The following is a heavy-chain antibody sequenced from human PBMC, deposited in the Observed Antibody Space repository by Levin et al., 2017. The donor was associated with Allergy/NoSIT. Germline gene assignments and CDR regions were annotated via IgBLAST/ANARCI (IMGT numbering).Heavy chain of an antibody. CDR1: GYTFTGYY. CDR2: INPNSGGT. D-gene: IGHD3-10*01. CDR3: ARGDDRLWFGDGGGWFDP. V-gene: IGHV1-2*02. Sequence: ASVKVSCKASGYTFTGYYMHWVRQAPGQGLEWMGWINPNSGGTNYAQKFQGRVTMTRDTSISTAYMELSRLRSDDTAVYYCARGDDRLWFGDGGGWFDPWGQGTLVTVSS. J-gene: IGHJ5*02.